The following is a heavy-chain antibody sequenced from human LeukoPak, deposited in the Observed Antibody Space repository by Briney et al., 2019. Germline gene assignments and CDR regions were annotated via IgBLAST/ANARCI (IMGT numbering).Heavy chain of an antibody. Sequence: ASVKVSCKVSEYTLNELSMHWVRQAPGKGREWMGGFDPEDGETIHAQKFQGRVTMTEDTSTDTAYMELSSLRSEDTAVYYCATDRSDGYNWNDFDPWGQGTLVTVSS. CDR1: EYTLNELS. V-gene: IGHV1-24*01. D-gene: IGHD1-1*01. J-gene: IGHJ5*02. CDR2: FDPEDGET. CDR3: ATDRSDGYNWNDFDP.